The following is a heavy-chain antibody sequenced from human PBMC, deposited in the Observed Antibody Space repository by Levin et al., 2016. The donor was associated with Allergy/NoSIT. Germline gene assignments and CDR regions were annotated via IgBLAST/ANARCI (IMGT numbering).Heavy chain of an antibody. CDR2: IYSGGST. V-gene: IGHV3-66*04. J-gene: IGHJ6*02. D-gene: IGHD3-10*01. Sequence: VRQAPGKGLEWVSVIYSGGSTYYADSVKGRFTISRDNSKNTLYLQMNSLRAEDTAVYYCATPGSGSPLYYYYYGMDVWGQGTTVTVSS. CDR3: ATPGSGSPLYYYYYGMDV.